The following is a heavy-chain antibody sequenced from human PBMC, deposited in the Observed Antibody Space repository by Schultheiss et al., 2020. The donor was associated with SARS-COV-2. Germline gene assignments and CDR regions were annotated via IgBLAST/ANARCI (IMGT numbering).Heavy chain of an antibody. Sequence: SETLSLTCAVYGGSFSGYYWSWIRQPPGKGLEWIGEINHSGSTNYNPSLKSRVTMSVDTSKNQFSLKLSSVTAADTAVYYCARDRGDSSGYLFDYWGQGTLVTVSS. J-gene: IGHJ4*02. D-gene: IGHD3-22*01. V-gene: IGHV4-34*01. CDR1: GGSFSGYY. CDR2: INHSGST. CDR3: ARDRGDSSGYLFDY.